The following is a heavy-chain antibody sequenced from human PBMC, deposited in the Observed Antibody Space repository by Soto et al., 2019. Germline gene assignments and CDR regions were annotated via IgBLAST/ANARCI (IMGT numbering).Heavy chain of an antibody. CDR1: GFTFSSYA. CDR3: AKDSEQLALRVYYYYYGMDV. Sequence: EVQLLESGGGLVQPGGSLRLSCAASGFTFSSYAMSWVRQAPGKGLEWVSAISGSGGSTYYADSVKGRFTISRDNSKNTLYLQMNSLRAEDTAVYYCAKDSEQLALRVYYYYYGMDVWGQGTTVTVSS. J-gene: IGHJ6*02. V-gene: IGHV3-23*01. CDR2: ISGSGGST. D-gene: IGHD6-13*01.